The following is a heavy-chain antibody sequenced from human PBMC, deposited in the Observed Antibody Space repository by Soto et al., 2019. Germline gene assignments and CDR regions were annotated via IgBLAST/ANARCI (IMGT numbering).Heavy chain of an antibody. CDR3: ARPRTTEMTKGYDY. Sequence: ASVKVSCKASGGTFSSYPIGWVRQAPGQGLEWMGVIIPIFGTTNYAQRFQGRVSISADESTSTAYMELSSLRYEDTAVYFCARPRTTEMTKGYDYWGQGTLCTVSS. CDR1: GGTFSSYP. D-gene: IGHD1-1*01. J-gene: IGHJ4*02. V-gene: IGHV1-69*13. CDR2: IIPIFGTT.